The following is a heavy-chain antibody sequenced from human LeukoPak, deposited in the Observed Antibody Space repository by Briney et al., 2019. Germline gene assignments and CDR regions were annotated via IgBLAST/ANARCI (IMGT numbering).Heavy chain of an antibody. CDR1: GFTFSSYA. Sequence: GGSLRLSCAASGFTFSSYAMSWVRQAPGKGLEWVSAIRGSGGSTYYADSVKGRFTTSRDNSKNMLYLQMNSLSAEDTAVYYCARGPGYSSGWYVLSVDYWGQGTLVTVSS. J-gene: IGHJ4*02. CDR3: ARGPGYSSGWYVLSVDY. CDR2: IRGSGGST. V-gene: IGHV3-23*01. D-gene: IGHD6-19*01.